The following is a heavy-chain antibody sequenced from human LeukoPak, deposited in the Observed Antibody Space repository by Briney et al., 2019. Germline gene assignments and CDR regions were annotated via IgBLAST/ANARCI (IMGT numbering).Heavy chain of an antibody. CDR1: GFTFSSYA. J-gene: IGHJ5*02. CDR3: AKDPGSSSWYGGDWFDP. CDR2: ISGSGGST. Sequence: PGGSLRLSCAASGFTFSSYAMSWVRQAPGKGLEWVSAISGSGGSTYYADSVKGRFTISRDNSKNTLYLQMNSLRAEDTAVYYCAKDPGSSSWYGGDWFDPWGQGTLVTVSS. V-gene: IGHV3-23*01. D-gene: IGHD6-13*01.